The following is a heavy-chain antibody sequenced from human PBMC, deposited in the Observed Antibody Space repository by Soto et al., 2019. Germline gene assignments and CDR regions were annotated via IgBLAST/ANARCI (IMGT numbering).Heavy chain of an antibody. J-gene: IGHJ4*02. Sequence: PSETLSLTCTVSGGSISSGGYYWSWIRQHPGKGLEWIGYIYYSGSTYYNPSLKSRVTISVDTSKNQFSLKLSSVTAADTAVYYCARVPPLSYGNNYYFDYWGQGTLVTVSS. CDR3: ARVPPLSYGNNYYFDY. V-gene: IGHV4-31*03. CDR2: IYYSGST. D-gene: IGHD4-4*01. CDR1: GGSISSGGYY.